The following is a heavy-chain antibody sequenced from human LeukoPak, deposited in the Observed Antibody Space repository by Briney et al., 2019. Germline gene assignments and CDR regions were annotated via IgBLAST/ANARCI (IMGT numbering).Heavy chain of an antibody. J-gene: IGHJ4*01. Sequence: GASLRLSCAASAFTFSSYAMSWVRHAPGKGLEWVSAIIGSGGSTYYADSAKGRFTISRDNTKNTLYLQMNSLRAEDTAVYYRARDTTGYPDYWGQGTLVTVSS. CDR2: IIGSGGST. CDR1: AFTFSSYA. CDR3: ARDTTGYPDY. D-gene: IGHD2-2*01. V-gene: IGHV3-23*01.